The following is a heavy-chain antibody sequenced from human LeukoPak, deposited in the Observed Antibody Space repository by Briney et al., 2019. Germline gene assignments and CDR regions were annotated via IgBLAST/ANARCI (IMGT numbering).Heavy chain of an antibody. Sequence: SETLSLTCTVSGGSISSYYWSWIRQPPGKGLEWIGYISDSGSTNYNPSLKSRVTISVDTSKNQFSLKLSSVTAADTAVYYCARVFTVTTSNDYYYYGMDVWGQGTTVTVSS. CDR1: GGSISSYY. J-gene: IGHJ6*02. CDR3: ARVFTVTTSNDYYYYGMDV. D-gene: IGHD4-11*01. CDR2: ISDSGST. V-gene: IGHV4-59*01.